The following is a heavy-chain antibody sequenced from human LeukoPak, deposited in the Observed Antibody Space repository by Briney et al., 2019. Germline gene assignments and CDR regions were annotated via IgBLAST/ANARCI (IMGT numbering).Heavy chain of an antibody. D-gene: IGHD3-22*01. Sequence: SETLSLTCTVSGGSISSSSYYWGWIRQPPGKGLEWIGSIYYSGSTYYNPSLKSRVTISVDTSKNQFSLKLSSVTAADTAVYYCASDLLSRSGYYYDAFDIWGQGTMVTVSS. CDR2: IYYSGST. V-gene: IGHV4-39*01. CDR1: GGSISSSSYY. CDR3: ASDLLSRSGYYYDAFDI. J-gene: IGHJ3*02.